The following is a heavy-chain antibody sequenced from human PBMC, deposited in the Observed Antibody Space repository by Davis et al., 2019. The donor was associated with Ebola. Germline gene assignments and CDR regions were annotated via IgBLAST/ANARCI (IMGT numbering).Heavy chain of an antibody. D-gene: IGHD6-19*01. CDR1: GHTFSNYA. J-gene: IGHJ4*02. V-gene: IGHV1-3*01. CDR2: IHGGNGNR. CDR3: AIATCAYNSGWYADY. Sequence: ASVKVSCKAPGHTFSNYALHWVRQAPGTRHEWMGWIHGGNGNRKYSQKFQGRVTITMDTSASTAYMELSSLRSEDTAVYYCAIATCAYNSGWYADYWGQGTLVTVSS.